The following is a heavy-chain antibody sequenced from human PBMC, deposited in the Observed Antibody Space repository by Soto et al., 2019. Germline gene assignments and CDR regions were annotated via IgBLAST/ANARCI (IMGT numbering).Heavy chain of an antibody. CDR2: MNPNSGNT. J-gene: IGHJ3*02. CDR3: ARVVKFITIFVDAFDI. V-gene: IGHV1-8*01. CDR1: GYTFTSYD. Sequence: QVQLVQSGAEVKKPGASVKVSCKASGYTFTSYDINWVRQATGQGLEWMGWMNPNSGNTGYAQKFQGRVTMTRNTSISTAYMELSSLRSEDTAVYYCARVVKFITIFVDAFDIWGQGTMVTVSS. D-gene: IGHD3-3*01.